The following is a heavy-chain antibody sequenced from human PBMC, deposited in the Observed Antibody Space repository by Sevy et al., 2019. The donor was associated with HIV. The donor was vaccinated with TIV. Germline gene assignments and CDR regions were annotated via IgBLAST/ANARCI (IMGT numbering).Heavy chain of an antibody. D-gene: IGHD2-2*01. J-gene: IGHJ6*02. V-gene: IGHV3-23*01. Sequence: GGSLRLSCAASGFTFSNYAMNWVRQAPGKGLEWVSALSGGETSTYYADSVKGRFTISRDNSKNTLYLQMNSLRAEDTAVYYCAKDQVFVVGEAMDVWGQGTTVTVSS. CDR3: AKDQVFVVGEAMDV. CDR1: GFTFSNYA. CDR2: LSGGETST.